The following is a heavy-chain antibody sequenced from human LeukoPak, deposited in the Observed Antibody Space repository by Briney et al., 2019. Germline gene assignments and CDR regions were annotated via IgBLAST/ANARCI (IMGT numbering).Heavy chain of an antibody. J-gene: IGHJ4*02. V-gene: IGHV1-2*02. CDR2: INPNSGGT. CDR3: ARDRGYNKPLGY. Sequence: ASVKVSCKASGYTFTGYYMHWVRQAPGQGLEWMGWINPNSGGTNYAQKFQGRVTMTRDTSISTAYMELSRLRSDDTAVYYCARDRGYNKPLGYWGQGTLVTVSS. D-gene: IGHD5-24*01. CDR1: GYTFTGYY.